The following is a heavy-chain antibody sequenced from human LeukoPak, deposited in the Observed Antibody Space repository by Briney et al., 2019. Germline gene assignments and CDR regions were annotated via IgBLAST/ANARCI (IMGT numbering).Heavy chain of an antibody. CDR2: INWNGGSR. CDR1: GFTFDDYG. J-gene: IGHJ4*02. D-gene: IGHD6-19*01. CDR3: AKSMYTSGWYRNFVDY. Sequence: PGGSLRLSCAVSGFTFDDYGMSWVRQAPGKGLEWVSGINWNGGSRGYADSVKGRFTISRDNSENTLYLQMNSLRPEDTAVYYCAKSMYTSGWYRNFVDYWGQGTLVTVSS. V-gene: IGHV3-20*04.